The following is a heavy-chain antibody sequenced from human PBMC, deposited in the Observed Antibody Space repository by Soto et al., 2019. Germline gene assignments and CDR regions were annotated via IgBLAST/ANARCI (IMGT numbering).Heavy chain of an antibody. J-gene: IGHJ5*02. CDR2: IDRDGSGK. D-gene: IGHD6-13*01. V-gene: IGHV3-7*01. CDR1: GFTFSGHR. CDR3: SYSSSWYYWFDP. Sequence: PGGSLRLSCAASGFTFSGHRMTWVRQAPGEGLEWVANIDRDGSGKFYVDSVRGRFTISRDNAENSLSLQMSSLRAEDTAVYYCSYSSSWYYWFDPWGQGTLVTVSS.